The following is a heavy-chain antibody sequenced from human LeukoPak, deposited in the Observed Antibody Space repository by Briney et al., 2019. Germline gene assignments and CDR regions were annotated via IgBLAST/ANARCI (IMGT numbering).Heavy chain of an antibody. Sequence: GESLKISCKGSGYSFTTYWIGWVSQMPGKGLEWMGIINLGDSDTRYSPSFQGQVTISVDKSISTAYLQWSSLKASDTAMYYCARVAAAGDWFDPWGQGTLVTVSS. CDR3: ARVAAAGDWFDP. CDR2: INLGDSDT. V-gene: IGHV5-51*01. J-gene: IGHJ5*02. D-gene: IGHD6-13*01. CDR1: GYSFTTYW.